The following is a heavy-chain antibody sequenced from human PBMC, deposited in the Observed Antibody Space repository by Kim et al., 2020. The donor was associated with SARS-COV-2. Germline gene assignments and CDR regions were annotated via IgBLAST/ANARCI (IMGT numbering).Heavy chain of an antibody. CDR1: GGSFSGYY. CDR3: ARARGAARPLDY. Sequence: SETLSLTCAVYGGSFSGYYWSWIRQPPGKGLEWIGEINHSGSTNYNPSLKSRVTISVDTSKNQFSLKLSSVTAADTAVYYCARARGAARPLDYLGQGTLV. CDR2: INHSGST. J-gene: IGHJ4*02. V-gene: IGHV4-34*01. D-gene: IGHD6-6*01.